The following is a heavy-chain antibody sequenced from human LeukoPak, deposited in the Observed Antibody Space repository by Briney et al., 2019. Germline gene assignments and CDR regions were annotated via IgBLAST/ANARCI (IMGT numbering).Heavy chain of an antibody. D-gene: IGHD2-21*02. CDR3: ARGTGYCGGDCYSGFDY. J-gene: IGHJ4*02. CDR1: GFTFSSYE. CDR2: ISSSGSTI. Sequence: QPGGSLRLSCAASGFTFSSYEMNWVRQAPGKGLEWVSYISSSGSTIYYADSVKGRFTISRDNAKNSLYLQMNSLRAEDTAVYYCARGTGYCGGDCYSGFDYWGQGTLVTDSS. V-gene: IGHV3-48*03.